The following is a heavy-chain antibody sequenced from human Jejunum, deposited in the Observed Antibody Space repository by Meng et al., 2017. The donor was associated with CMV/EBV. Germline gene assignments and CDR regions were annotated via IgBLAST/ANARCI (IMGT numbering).Heavy chain of an antibody. CDR1: GGCISNHY. J-gene: IGHJ4*02. V-gene: IGHV4-4*07. D-gene: IGHD1-26*01. CDR2: FYSSDTD. Sequence: HVHVQVSRPGLVKHSETLSLTCTFSGGCISNHYWGWFRQSAGKGLEWIGRFYSSDTDNYHPALNSRLTMSLDTSKNQFSLNLSSVTAADTAIYYCARGPGASTREGFDYWGLGTLVTVSS. CDR3: ARGPGASTREGFDY.